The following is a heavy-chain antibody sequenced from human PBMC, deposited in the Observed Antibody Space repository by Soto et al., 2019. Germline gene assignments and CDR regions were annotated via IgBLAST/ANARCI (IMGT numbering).Heavy chain of an antibody. CDR1: GFSLGASGVG. CDR3: XPSGYDTPGYYYGFFAH. Sequence: SGPTLVNPTQTLTLTCTFSGFSLGASGVGVGWIRQPPGKALEWLALIYWNDDERYNPYLKRRLTITKDTSKNQVVLTMTNMDPVATATSYCXPSGYDTPGYYYGFFAHWGQGTMVTVSS. D-gene: IGHD3-22*01. V-gene: IGHV2-5*01. CDR2: IYWNDDE. J-gene: IGHJ4*01.